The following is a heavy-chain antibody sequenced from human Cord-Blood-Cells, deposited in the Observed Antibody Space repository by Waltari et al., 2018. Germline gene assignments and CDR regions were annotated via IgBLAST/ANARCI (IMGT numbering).Heavy chain of an antibody. CDR3: ARVGLSYSSSGYGMDV. CDR2: INPNSGGT. D-gene: IGHD6-6*01. J-gene: IGHJ6*02. Sequence: QVQLVQSGAEVKKPGASVKVSCKASGYTFTGYYMPWVRQAPGQGLEWMGWINPNSGGTNYAQKFQGWVTMTRDTSISTAYMELSRLRSDDTAVYYCARVGLSYSSSGYGMDVWGQGTTVTVSS. CDR1: GYTFTGYY. V-gene: IGHV1-2*04.